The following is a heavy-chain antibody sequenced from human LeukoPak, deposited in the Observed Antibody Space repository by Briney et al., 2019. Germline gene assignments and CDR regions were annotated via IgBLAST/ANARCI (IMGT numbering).Heavy chain of an antibody. CDR1: GYTFTDYY. CDR3: ARRPPRRGSSGWYYFDY. D-gene: IGHD6-19*01. CDR2: INPNSGGT. J-gene: IGHJ4*02. Sequence: ASAKVSCKASGYTFTDYYMHWVRQAPGQGLEWMGWINPNSGGTNYAQKFQGRVTMTNDTSISTAYMELSSLRSEDTAVYYCARRPPRRGSSGWYYFDYWGQGTLVTVSS. V-gene: IGHV1-2*02.